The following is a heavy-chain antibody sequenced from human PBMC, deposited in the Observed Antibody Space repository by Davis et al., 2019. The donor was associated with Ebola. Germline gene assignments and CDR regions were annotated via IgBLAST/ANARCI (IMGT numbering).Heavy chain of an antibody. CDR2: IIPIFGTA. J-gene: IGHJ5*02. V-gene: IGHV1-69*13. Sequence: AASVKVSCKASGYTFTSYAISWVRQAPGQGLEWMGGIIPIFGTANYAQKFQGRVTITADESTSTAYMELSSLRSEDTAVYYCARDMGFREFENNWFDPWGQGTLVTVSS. D-gene: IGHD3-10*01. CDR3: ARDMGFREFENNWFDP. CDR1: GYTFTSYA.